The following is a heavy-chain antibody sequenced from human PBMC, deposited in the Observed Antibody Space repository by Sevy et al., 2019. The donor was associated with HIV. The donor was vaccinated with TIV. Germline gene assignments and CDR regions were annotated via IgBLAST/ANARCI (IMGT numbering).Heavy chain of an antibody. CDR3: ARDLPPSATVVPHFDC. D-gene: IGHD2-21*01. V-gene: IGHV3-48*03. CDR2: ISNSGDTI. J-gene: IGHJ4*02. Sequence: GGSLRLSCVASGFIFSSYEMNWVRQAPGKGLEWVSSISNSGDTISYSDSVRGRFTISRDNARNSLYLQMNSLRAEDTAVYYCARDLPPSATVVPHFDCWGQGNLVTVSS. CDR1: GFIFSSYE.